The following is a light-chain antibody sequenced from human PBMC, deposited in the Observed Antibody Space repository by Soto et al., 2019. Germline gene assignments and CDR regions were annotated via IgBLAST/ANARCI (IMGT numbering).Light chain of an antibody. CDR2: EDN. CDR3: QSYDSSIRV. J-gene: IGLJ3*02. CDR1: SGSIASNY. Sequence: NFMLTQPHSVSESPGKTVTISCTRSSGSIASNYVQWYQQRPGSAPTTVIYEDNQRPSGVPDRFSGSIDSSSNSASLTISGVKTEDEADYYCQSYDSSIRVFGGGTKLTVL. V-gene: IGLV6-57*03.